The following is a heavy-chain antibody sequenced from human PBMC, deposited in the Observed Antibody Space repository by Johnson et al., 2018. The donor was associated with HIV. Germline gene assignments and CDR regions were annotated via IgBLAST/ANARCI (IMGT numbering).Heavy chain of an antibody. CDR3: ARDDILTGYYDAFDI. CDR1: GFTFSSYA. V-gene: IGHV3-66*01. D-gene: IGHD3-9*01. Sequence: EVQLVESGGGLVQPGGSLRLSCSASGFTFSSYAMSWVRQAPGKGLEWVSVIYSGGSTYYADSVKGRFTISRDNSKNTLYLQMNSLRAEDTAVYYCARDDILTGYYDAFDIWGQGTMVTVSS. CDR2: IYSGGST. J-gene: IGHJ3*02.